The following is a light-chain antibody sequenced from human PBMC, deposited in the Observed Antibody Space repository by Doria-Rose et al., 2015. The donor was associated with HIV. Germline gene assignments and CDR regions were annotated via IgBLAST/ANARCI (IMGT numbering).Light chain of an antibody. CDR3: LQYGTSWT. J-gene: IGKJ1*01. V-gene: IGKV3-20*01. Sequence: TQSPGTLSLSPGERATLSCRASQSFSSTCSAWYQQKPGQAPSLLIYDGSTRATGIPDRFSASGSGTDFTLTINRLEPEDFAPYYCLQYGTSWTFGQGTKVEI. CDR1: QSFSSTC. CDR2: DGS.